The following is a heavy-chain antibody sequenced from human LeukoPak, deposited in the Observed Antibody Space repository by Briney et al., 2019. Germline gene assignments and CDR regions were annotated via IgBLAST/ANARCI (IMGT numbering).Heavy chain of an antibody. CDR2: ISWNSRSI. CDR3: ARYLWSGYPPPPFDY. V-gene: IGHV3-9*01. CDR1: GFTFDNYA. Sequence: GGSLRLSCAASGFTFDNYAMHWVRQAPGKGLEWVSGISWNSRSIGYADSVRGRFAMSRDNAKNSLYLQMNSLRSEDTAVYYCARYLWSGYPPPPFDYWGQGTLVTVSS. J-gene: IGHJ4*02. D-gene: IGHD3-3*01.